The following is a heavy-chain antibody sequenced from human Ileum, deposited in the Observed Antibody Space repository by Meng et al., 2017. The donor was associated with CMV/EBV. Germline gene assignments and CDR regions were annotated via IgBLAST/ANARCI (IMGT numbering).Heavy chain of an antibody. V-gene: IGHV1-69*05. Sequence: SVKVSCKASGGTFSSYAISWVRQAPGQGLEWMGGIIPIFGTANYAQKFQGRGTITTDESTSTAYMELSSLRSEDTAVYYCARLRGQPDSNYGMDVWGQGTTVTVSS. D-gene: IGHD3-3*01. CDR1: GGTFSSYA. J-gene: IGHJ6*02. CDR2: IIPIFGTA. CDR3: ARLRGQPDSNYGMDV.